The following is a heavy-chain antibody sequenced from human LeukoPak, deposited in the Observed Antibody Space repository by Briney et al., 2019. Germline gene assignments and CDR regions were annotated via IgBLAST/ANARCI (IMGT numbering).Heavy chain of an antibody. V-gene: IGHV3-33*01. CDR2: IWFDGKNE. Sequence: GGSLRLSCAASGFTFRSYGMHWVRQAPGKGLEWVADIWFDGKNEHFIDSVKGRFTISRDNSRNTMYLQINSLRAEDTAVYYCTVFGDSNHWGQGTLVTVSS. CDR1: GFTFRSYG. J-gene: IGHJ5*02. D-gene: IGHD4-17*01. CDR3: TVFGDSNH.